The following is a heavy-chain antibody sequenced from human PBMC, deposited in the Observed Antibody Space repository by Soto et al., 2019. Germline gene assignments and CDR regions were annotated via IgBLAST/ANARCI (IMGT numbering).Heavy chain of an antibody. CDR2: IKPDGSET. CDR1: GFTFRSSW. D-gene: IGHD3-10*01. J-gene: IGHJ3*02. CDR3: ARDPSFGAFDI. V-gene: IGHV3-7*01. Sequence: EVQLVESGGGLVQPGGSLSLSCEASGFTFRSSWMSWVRQAPGKGLEWVSYIKPDGSETYYVDSVRGRFTISRDNAKNSLYLQMNSLRAVDTALYYCARDPSFGAFDIWGQGTMVTVSA.